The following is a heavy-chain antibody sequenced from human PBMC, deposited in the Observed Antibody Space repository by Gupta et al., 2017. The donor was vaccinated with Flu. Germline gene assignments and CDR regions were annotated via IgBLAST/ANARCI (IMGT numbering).Heavy chain of an antibody. Sequence: RQAPGKGLEWVAVISYDGNSKYYADSVKGRFTISRDNSKNTLFLQLNSLRVEDTAVYYCARGTYTTSYYFFEYWGQGTLVTVSS. CDR3: ARGTYTTSYYFFEY. V-gene: IGHV3-30-3*01. CDR2: ISYDGNSK. J-gene: IGHJ4*02. D-gene: IGHD6-13*01.